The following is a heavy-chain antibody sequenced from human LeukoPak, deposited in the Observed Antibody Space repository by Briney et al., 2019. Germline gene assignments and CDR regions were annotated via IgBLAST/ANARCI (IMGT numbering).Heavy chain of an antibody. Sequence: GESLKISCKGSGYSFTSYWIGWVRQMPGKGLEWMGIIYPGDSDTRYSPSFQGQVTISADKSISTAYLQWSSLKASDTAMYYCAREGDSSGYYTALGYWGQGTLVTVSS. D-gene: IGHD3-22*01. CDR3: AREGDSSGYYTALGY. V-gene: IGHV5-51*01. CDR2: IYPGDSDT. J-gene: IGHJ4*02. CDR1: GYSFTSYW.